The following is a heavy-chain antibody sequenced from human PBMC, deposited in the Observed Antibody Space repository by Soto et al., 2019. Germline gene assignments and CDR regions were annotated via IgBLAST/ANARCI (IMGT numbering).Heavy chain of an antibody. J-gene: IGHJ6*02. CDR1: GGSINSYY. D-gene: IGHD3-16*01. V-gene: IGHV4-4*07. CDR3: ARSVWDYGMDV. CDR2: LYPTGKI. Sequence: SETLSLTCTVSGGSINSYYWCWVRQPAGKGLEWIGRLYPTGKINYSPSLKSRLTMSADTSRNQFSLNLTSVTAADTAVYYCARSVWDYGMDVWGQGTTVPVSS.